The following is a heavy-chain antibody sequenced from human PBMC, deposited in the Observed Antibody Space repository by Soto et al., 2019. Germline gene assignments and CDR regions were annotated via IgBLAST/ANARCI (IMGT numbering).Heavy chain of an antibody. D-gene: IGHD6-13*01. Sequence: GGSLRLSCAASGFTFSSYDMHWVRQATGKGLEWVSAIGTAGDTYYPGSVKGRFTISKENAKNSLYLQMNSLRAGDTALYYCVRGEQLVRYYYGMDVWGQGTTVTVSS. CDR3: VRGEQLVRYYYGMDV. J-gene: IGHJ6*02. V-gene: IGHV3-13*01. CDR2: IGTAGDT. CDR1: GFTFSSYD.